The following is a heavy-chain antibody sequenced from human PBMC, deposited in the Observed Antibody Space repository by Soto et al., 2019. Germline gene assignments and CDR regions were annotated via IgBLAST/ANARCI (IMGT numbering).Heavy chain of an antibody. J-gene: IGHJ4*02. CDR3: VKDLSGAWTFHX. V-gene: IGHV3-30-3*01. D-gene: IGHD2-21*02. CDR1: GFTFSTHA. Sequence: GGSLRLSCAASGFTFSTHAMHWVRQAPGKGLEWVAVITNGGHNQYYADSVKVRFTISRDNSNNNLYLQLNSLRPDDTAVYYCVKDLSGAWTFHXWGQVTLVTVSX. CDR2: ITNGGHNQ.